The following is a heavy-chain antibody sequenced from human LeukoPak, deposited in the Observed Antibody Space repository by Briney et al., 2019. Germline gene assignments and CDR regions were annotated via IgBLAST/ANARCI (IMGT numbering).Heavy chain of an antibody. CDR2: IYYSGST. V-gene: IGHV4-39*07. CDR3: ARALRGSSGGGYFDY. D-gene: IGHD3-22*01. J-gene: IGHJ4*02. Sequence: SETLSLTCTVSGGSISSSSYYWGWIRQPPGKGLEWIGSIYYSGSTYYNPSLKSRVTISVDTSKNQFSLKLSSVTAADTAVYYCARALRGSSGGGYFDYWGQGTLVTVSS. CDR1: GGSISSSSYY.